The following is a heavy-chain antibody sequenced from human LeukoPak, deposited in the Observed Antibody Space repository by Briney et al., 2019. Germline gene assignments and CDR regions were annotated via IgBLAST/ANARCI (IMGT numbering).Heavy chain of an antibody. CDR3: ARDRHIAVAGHFDY. CDR1: GFTFSSYW. D-gene: IGHD6-19*01. J-gene: IGHJ4*02. Sequence: GGSLRLSCAASGFTFSSYWMHWVRQAPSKGLVWVSRINSDGSSTSYADSVKGRFTISRDNAKSTLYLQMNSLRAEDTAVYYCARDRHIAVAGHFDYWGQGTLVTVSS. V-gene: IGHV3-74*01. CDR2: INSDGSST.